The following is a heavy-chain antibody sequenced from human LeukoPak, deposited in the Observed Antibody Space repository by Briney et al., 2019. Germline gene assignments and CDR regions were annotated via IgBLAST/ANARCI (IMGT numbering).Heavy chain of an antibody. V-gene: IGHV3-23*01. Sequence: GGSLRLSCAASGFTFSSYAMSWVRQAPGKGLEWVSVISASGGSTYYADSVKGRFTISRDKSRNYLQMNSLRGDDTAIYYCAKDVRVGEYYGSGSYFDYWGQGTLVTVSS. D-gene: IGHD3-10*01. CDR2: ISASGGST. CDR1: GFTFSSYA. J-gene: IGHJ4*02. CDR3: AKDVRVGEYYGSGSYFDY.